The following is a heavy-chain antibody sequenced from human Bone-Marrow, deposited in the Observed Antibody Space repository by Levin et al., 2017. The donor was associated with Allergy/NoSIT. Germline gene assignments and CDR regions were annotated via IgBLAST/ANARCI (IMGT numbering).Heavy chain of an antibody. CDR1: GFIFSDSA. J-gene: IGHJ4*02. D-gene: IGHD2-2*02. CDR3: AKYPGPAVSLDY. Sequence: LTGGSLRLSCAASGFIFSDSAIHWVRQAPGKGLEWVGRIKSKANTYATAYSASVKGRFTIFRADSMNTSYLQMYSLGTEDTAVDYCAKYPGPAVSLDYWGQGTLITVSS. CDR2: IKSKANTYAT. V-gene: IGHV3-73*01.